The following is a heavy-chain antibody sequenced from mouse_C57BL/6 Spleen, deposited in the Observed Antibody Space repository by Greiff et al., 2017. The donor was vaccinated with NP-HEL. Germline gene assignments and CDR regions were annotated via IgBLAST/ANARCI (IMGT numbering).Heavy chain of an antibody. V-gene: IGHV5-9*01. J-gene: IGHJ1*03. CDR1: GFTFSSYT. D-gene: IGHD1-1*01. Sequence: EVQLVESGGGLVKPGGSLKLSCAASGFTFSSYTMSWVRQTPEKRLEWVATISGGGGNTYYPDSVKGRFTISRDNAKNTLYLQMSSLRSEDTALYYCARLTTVGAPYWYFDVGGTGTTVTVSS. CDR2: ISGGGGNT. CDR3: ARLTTVGAPYWYFDV.